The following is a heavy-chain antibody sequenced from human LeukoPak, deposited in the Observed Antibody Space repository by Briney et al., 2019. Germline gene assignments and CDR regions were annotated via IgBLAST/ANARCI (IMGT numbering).Heavy chain of an antibody. J-gene: IGHJ4*02. V-gene: IGHV3-74*01. CDR1: GFTLSSYW. CDR3: VRSSGWPGY. CDR2: INSDGSNI. Sequence: GGSLRLSCAASGFTLSSYWMHWVRQAPGEGLVWVSRINSDGSNINYADSVKGRFTIFRDNAKNTLYLQMNSLRVEDTAVYYCVRSSGWPGYWGQGTMVTVSS. D-gene: IGHD6-19*01.